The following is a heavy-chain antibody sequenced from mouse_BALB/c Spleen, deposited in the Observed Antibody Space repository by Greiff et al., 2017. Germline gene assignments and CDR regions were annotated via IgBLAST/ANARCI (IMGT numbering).Heavy chain of an antibody. CDR1: GYTFTDYA. V-gene: IGHV1S137*01. Sequence: VQLQQSGAELVRPGVSVKISCKGSGYTFTDYAMHWVKQSHAKSLEWIGVISTYYGDASYNQKFKGKATMTVDKSSSTAYMELARLTSEDSAIYYVARGDSYYAMDYWGQGTSVTVAS. CDR2: ISTYYGDA. CDR3: ARGDSYYAMDY. J-gene: IGHJ4*01.